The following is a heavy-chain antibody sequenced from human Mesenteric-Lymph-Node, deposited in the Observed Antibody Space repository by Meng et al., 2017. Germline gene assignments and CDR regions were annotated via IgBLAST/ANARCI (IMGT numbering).Heavy chain of an antibody. V-gene: IGHV5-51*01. CDR1: GYSFTSYW. J-gene: IGHJ4*02. D-gene: IGHD1-26*01. Sequence: KVSCKGSGYSFTSYWIAWVRQMPGKGLECMGIIYPGDSDTRYSPSFQGQVTISADKSISTAYLQWSSLKASDTAMYYCARFDVSGSYSSTKGPFDYWGQGTLVTVSS. CDR2: IYPGDSDT. CDR3: ARFDVSGSYSSTKGPFDY.